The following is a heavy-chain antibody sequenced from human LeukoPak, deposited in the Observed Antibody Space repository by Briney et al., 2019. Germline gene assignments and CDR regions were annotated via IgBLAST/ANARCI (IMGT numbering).Heavy chain of an antibody. CDR1: GYTFTGYY. Sequence: SVKVSCKASGYTFTGYYMHWVRQAPGQGLEWMGRIIPILGIANYAQKFQGRVTITADKSTSTAYMELSSLRSEDTAVYYCARDYIDWGQGTLVTVSS. J-gene: IGHJ4*02. CDR3: ARDYID. D-gene: IGHD2-15*01. V-gene: IGHV1-69*04. CDR2: IIPILGIA.